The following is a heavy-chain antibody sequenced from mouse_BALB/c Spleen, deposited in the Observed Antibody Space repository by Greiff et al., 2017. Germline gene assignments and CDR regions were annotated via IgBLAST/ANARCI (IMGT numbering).Heavy chain of an antibody. Sequence: EVQRVESGGGLVKPGGSLKLSCAASGFTFSSYAMSWVRQSPEKRLEWVAEISSGGSYTYYPDTVTGRFTISRDNAKNTLYLEMSSLRSEDTAMYYCARSTMITTGYAMDYWGQGTSVTVSS. CDR1: GFTFSSYA. J-gene: IGHJ4*01. D-gene: IGHD2-4*01. CDR2: ISSGGSYT. CDR3: ARSTMITTGYAMDY. V-gene: IGHV5-9-4*01.